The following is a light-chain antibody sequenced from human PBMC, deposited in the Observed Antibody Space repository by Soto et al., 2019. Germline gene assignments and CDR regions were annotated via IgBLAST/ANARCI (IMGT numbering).Light chain of an antibody. V-gene: IGKV3-11*01. Sequence: EIVLTQSPATLSLSPGERATLSCRASQSVSSYLAWYQQKPGQAPRLLIYDASNRGTGIPARFSGSGSGTDFTLTISSLEPEDFAVYYCQQRSNSWTFGQGTKVEIK. CDR1: QSVSSY. J-gene: IGKJ1*01. CDR2: DAS. CDR3: QQRSNSWT.